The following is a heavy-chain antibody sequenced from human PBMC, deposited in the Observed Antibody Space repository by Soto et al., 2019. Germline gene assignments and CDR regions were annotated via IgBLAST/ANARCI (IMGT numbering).Heavy chain of an antibody. CDR2: ISGSGGST. Sequence: GGSLRLSCAASGFTFSSYAMSWVRQAPGKGLEWVSAISGSGGSTYYADSVKGRFTISRDNSKNTLYLQMNSLRAEDTAVYYCAKDLQGQQQPGGALDIWGQGTMVTVSS. J-gene: IGHJ3*02. CDR3: AKDLQGQQQPGGALDI. CDR1: GFTFSSYA. D-gene: IGHD6-13*01. V-gene: IGHV3-23*01.